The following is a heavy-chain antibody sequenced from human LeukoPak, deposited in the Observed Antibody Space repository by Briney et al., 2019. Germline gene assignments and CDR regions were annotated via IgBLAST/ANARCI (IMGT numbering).Heavy chain of an antibody. Sequence: GGSLRLSCAASGFTFRSYAMSWVRQAPGQGLEYVSSLGVNGISAYYADSVRGRFSISRDNSKGTLFLQMSSLRVEDTAVYYCVKGQEVVYTPTFDFWGQGTLVTVSS. CDR1: GFTFRSYA. D-gene: IGHD2-8*02. CDR2: LGVNGISA. V-gene: IGHV3-64D*09. CDR3: VKGQEVVYTPTFDF. J-gene: IGHJ4*02.